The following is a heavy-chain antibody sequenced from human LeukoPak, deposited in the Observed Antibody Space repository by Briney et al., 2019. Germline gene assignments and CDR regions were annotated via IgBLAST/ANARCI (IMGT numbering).Heavy chain of an antibody. Sequence: GESLKISCKGSGCSFTSYWIGWVRQMPGKGLEWMGIIYPGDSDTRYSPSFQGQVTISADKSISTAYLQWSSLKASDTAMYYCARHVSRMYSLITHQRLYGMDVWGQGTTVTVSS. V-gene: IGHV5-51*01. CDR1: GCSFTSYW. J-gene: IGHJ6*02. CDR2: IYPGDSDT. CDR3: ARHVSRMYSLITHQRLYGMDV. D-gene: IGHD6-13*01.